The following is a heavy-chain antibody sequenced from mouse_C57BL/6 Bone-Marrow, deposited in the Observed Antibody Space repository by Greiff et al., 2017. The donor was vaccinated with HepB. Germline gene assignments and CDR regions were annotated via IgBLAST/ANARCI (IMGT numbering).Heavy chain of an antibody. D-gene: IGHD1-1*01. CDR2: IYPGNSDT. CDR3: TRWYGYYGEYYYAMDY. J-gene: IGHJ4*01. CDR1: GYTFTSYW. V-gene: IGHV1-5*01. Sequence: EVQLQQSGTVLARPGASVKMSCKTSGYTFTSYWMHWVKQRPGQGLEWIGAIYPGNSDTSYNQKFKGKAKLTAVTSASTAYMELSSLTNEDSAVYYCTRWYGYYGEYYYAMDYWGQGTSVTVSS.